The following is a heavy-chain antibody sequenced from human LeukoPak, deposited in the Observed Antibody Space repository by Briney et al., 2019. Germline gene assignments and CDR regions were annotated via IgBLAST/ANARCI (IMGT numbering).Heavy chain of an antibody. D-gene: IGHD3-22*01. CDR3: ARETLYYYDSSEYFQH. CDR2: INPSGGST. Sequence: ASVKVSCKASGYTFTGYYLHWVRQAPGQGLEWMGIINPSGGSTSYAQKFQGRVTMTRDTSTSTVYMELSSLRSEDTAVYYCARETLYYYDSSEYFQHWGQGTLVTVSS. V-gene: IGHV1-46*01. CDR1: GYTFTGYY. J-gene: IGHJ1*01.